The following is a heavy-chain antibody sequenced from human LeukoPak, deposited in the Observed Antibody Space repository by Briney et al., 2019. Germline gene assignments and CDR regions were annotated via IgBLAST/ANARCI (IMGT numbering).Heavy chain of an antibody. CDR3: AMLGITMIVVNY. V-gene: IGHV3-23*01. D-gene: IGHD3-22*01. CDR2: ISGSGGST. Sequence: HPGGSLRLSCAASGFTFSSYAMSWVRQAPGKGLEWVSAISGSGGSTYYPDCVKRRFTISRDNSKNSLYLQMNSLRAEDTAVYCCAMLGITMIVVNYWGQGTLVTVSS. CDR1: GFTFSSYA. J-gene: IGHJ4*02.